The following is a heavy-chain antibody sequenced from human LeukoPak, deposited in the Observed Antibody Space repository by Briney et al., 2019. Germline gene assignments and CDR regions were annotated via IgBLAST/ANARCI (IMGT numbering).Heavy chain of an antibody. D-gene: IGHD3-16*01. CDR3: GRRGTGPGPFDY. J-gene: IGHJ4*02. Sequence: SETLSLTCTVSGGSISSYYWSWIRQPPGKGLEWIGYIYYSGSTNYNPSLKSRVTISVDTSKNQFSLKLSSVTAADTAVYYCGRRGTGPGPFDYWGQGTLVTVSS. CDR1: GGSISSYY. CDR2: IYYSGST. V-gene: IGHV4-59*08.